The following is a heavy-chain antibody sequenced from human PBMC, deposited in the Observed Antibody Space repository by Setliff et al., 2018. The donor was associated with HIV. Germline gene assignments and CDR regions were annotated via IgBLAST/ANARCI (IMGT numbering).Heavy chain of an antibody. Sequence: PGESLKISCQGSGYSFSSYWIGWVRQMPGKGLEWMGIIHPGDSDTRYSPSFQGQVIISADKSINTAYLQWNSLKASDTAMYYCARMTYYYDSSAYLLYDAFDIWGQGTMVTVSS. V-gene: IGHV5-51*01. J-gene: IGHJ3*02. D-gene: IGHD3-22*01. CDR1: GYSFSSYW. CDR3: ARMTYYYDSSAYLLYDAFDI. CDR2: IHPGDSDT.